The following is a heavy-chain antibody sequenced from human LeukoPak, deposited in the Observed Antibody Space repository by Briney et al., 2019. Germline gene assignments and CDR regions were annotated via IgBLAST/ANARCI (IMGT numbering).Heavy chain of an antibody. CDR1: GGSFSGYY. D-gene: IGHD3-10*01. CDR3: ARGPGSGSKPYYFDY. V-gene: IGHV4-34*01. CDR2: INHSGST. Sequence: SETLSLTCAVYGGSFSGYYWSWIRQPPGKGLEWIGEINHSGSTNYNPSLKSRVTISVDTSKNQFSLKLSSATAADTAVYYCARGPGSGSKPYYFDYWGQGTLVTVSS. J-gene: IGHJ4*02.